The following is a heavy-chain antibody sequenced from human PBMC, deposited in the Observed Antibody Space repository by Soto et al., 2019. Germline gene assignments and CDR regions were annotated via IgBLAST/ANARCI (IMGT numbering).Heavy chain of an antibody. J-gene: IGHJ3*02. CDR3: AKDYITMIVADGHAFDI. D-gene: IGHD3-22*01. V-gene: IGHV3-23*01. CDR1: GFTFSSYA. Sequence: GGSLRLSCAASGFTFSSYAMSWVRQAPGKGLEWVSAISGSGGSTYYADSVKGRFTISRDNSKNTLYLQMNSLRAEDTAVYYCAKDYITMIVADGHAFDIWGQGTMVTVSS. CDR2: ISGSGGST.